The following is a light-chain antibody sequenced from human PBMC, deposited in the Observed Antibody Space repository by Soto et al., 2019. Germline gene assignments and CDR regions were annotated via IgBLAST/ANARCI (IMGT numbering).Light chain of an antibody. V-gene: IGKV1-33*01. CDR2: DAS. CDR3: QQYDNPRLT. Sequence: DIQMTQSPSSLSASVGDRVTITCQASQDISNYLNWYQQKPGKAPKLLIYDASNLETGVPSRLSGSGSGTDFTFTISSLQPEDIATYYCQQYDNPRLTFGGGTKVEIK. J-gene: IGKJ4*01. CDR1: QDISNY.